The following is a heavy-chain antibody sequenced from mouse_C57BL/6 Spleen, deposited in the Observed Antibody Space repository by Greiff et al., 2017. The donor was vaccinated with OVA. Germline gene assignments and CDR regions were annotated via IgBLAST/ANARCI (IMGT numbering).Heavy chain of an antibody. V-gene: IGHV5-16*01. D-gene: IGHD1-1*01. CDR1: GFTFSDYY. CDR3: ARGYYGSSYYAMDY. Sequence: EVKLVESEGGLVQPGRSMKLSCTASGFTFSDYYMAWVRQVPEKGLEWVANINYDGSSTYYLDYLKSRFIISRDNTKNILYLQMSSLKSDDTATYYCARGYYGSSYYAMDYWGQGTSVTVSS. J-gene: IGHJ4*01. CDR2: INYDGSST.